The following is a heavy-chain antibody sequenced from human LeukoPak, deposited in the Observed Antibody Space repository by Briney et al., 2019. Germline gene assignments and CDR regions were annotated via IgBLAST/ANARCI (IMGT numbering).Heavy chain of an antibody. Sequence: GVSLKISCKGSGYIFTSYWIGWVRQMPGKGLEWMGIIYPGDSDTRYSPSFQGQVTISADKSISTAYLQWSSLKASDTAMYYCARGVVVAATPKPKNYDYGDYVVYWGQGTLVTVSS. D-gene: IGHD2-15*01. CDR2: IYPGDSDT. CDR3: ARGVVVAATPKPKNYDYGDYVVY. J-gene: IGHJ4*02. V-gene: IGHV5-51*01. CDR1: GYIFTSYW.